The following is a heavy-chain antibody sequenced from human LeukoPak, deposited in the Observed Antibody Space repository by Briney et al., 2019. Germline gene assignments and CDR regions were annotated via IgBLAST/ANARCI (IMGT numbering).Heavy chain of an antibody. V-gene: IGHV4-59*01. CDR3: GGGGGGYSYGYS. CDR2: IYYSGST. CDR1: GGSISSYY. J-gene: IGHJ5*02. D-gene: IGHD5-18*01. Sequence: PSETLSLTCTVSGGSISSYYWSWIRQPPGKGLEWIGYIYYSGSTNYNPSLKSRVTISVDTSKNQFSLKLSSVTAADTAVYYWGGGGGGYSYGYSWGQGTLVTVSS.